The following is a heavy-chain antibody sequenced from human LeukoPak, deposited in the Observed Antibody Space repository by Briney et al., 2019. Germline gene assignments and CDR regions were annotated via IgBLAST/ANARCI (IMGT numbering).Heavy chain of an antibody. D-gene: IGHD1-26*01. CDR1: GYTFTGYY. V-gene: IGHV1-2*02. CDR2: INPNSGGT. CDR3: ARPPGSYDPFDY. Sequence: APVKVSCKASGYTFTGYYMHWVRQAPGQGLEWMGWINPNSGGTNYAQKFQGRVTMTRDTSISTAYIELSRLRSDDTAVYYCARPPGSYDPFDYWGQGTLVTVSS. J-gene: IGHJ4*02.